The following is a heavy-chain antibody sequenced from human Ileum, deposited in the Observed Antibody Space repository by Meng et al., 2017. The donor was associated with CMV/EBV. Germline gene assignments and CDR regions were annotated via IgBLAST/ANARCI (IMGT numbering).Heavy chain of an antibody. CDR2: IIPIGGIT. CDR3: ARPQCSSTACYRYYFAS. CDR1: GYTFTNYG. Sequence: SVKVSCKASGYTFTNYGVSWVRQVPGQGPEWMGRIIPIGGITNYAQNFQGRVTITADKSTSTAYMELSGLRYEDTAMYYCARPQCSSTACYRYYFASWGQGTLVTVSS. V-gene: IGHV1-69*04. D-gene: IGHD2-2*01. J-gene: IGHJ4*02.